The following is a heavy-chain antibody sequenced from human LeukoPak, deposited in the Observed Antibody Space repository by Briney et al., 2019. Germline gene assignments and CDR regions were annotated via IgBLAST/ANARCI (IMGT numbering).Heavy chain of an antibody. CDR3: ARDSYGSGSYYKPYFDY. Sequence: KSGGSLRLSRAASGFTFSSYSMNWVRQAPGKGLEWVSSISSGSSYIYYADSVKGRFTISRDNAKNSLYLQMNSLRAEDTAVYYCARDSYGSGSYYKPYFDYWGQGTLVTVSS. J-gene: IGHJ4*02. D-gene: IGHD3-10*01. CDR2: ISSGSSYI. CDR1: GFTFSSYS. V-gene: IGHV3-21*01.